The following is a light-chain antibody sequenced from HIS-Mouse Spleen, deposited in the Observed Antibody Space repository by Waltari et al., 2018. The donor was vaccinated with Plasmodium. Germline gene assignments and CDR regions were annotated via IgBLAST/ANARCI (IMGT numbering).Light chain of an antibody. J-gene: IGLJ3*02. CDR1: SSAVGCSNY. CDR2: DVS. CDR3: CSYAGSYTWV. Sequence: QSALTQPRSVSGSPGQSVTISFTGTSSAVGCSNYVPWYQQPPGKAPKRMIYDVSKRPSGVPDRFSGSKSGNTASLTISGLQAEDEADYYCCSYAGSYTWVFGGGTKLTVL. V-gene: IGLV2-11*01.